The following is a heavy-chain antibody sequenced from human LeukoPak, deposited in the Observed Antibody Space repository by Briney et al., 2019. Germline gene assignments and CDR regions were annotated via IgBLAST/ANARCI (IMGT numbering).Heavy chain of an antibody. V-gene: IGHV4-61*02. CDR3: ARSAFGVAIKTFDY. J-gene: IGHJ4*02. CDR1: GGSISSGSYY. CDR2: IYTSGST. D-gene: IGHD3-3*01. Sequence: SETLSLTCTVSGGSISSGSYYWSWIRRPAGKGLEWIGRIYTSGSTNYNPSLKSRVTISVDTSKNQFSLKLSSMTAADTAVYYCARSAFGVAIKTFDYWGQGTLVTVSS.